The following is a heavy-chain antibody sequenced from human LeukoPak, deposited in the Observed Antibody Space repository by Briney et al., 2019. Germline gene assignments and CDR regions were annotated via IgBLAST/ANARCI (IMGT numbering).Heavy chain of an antibody. CDR1: GFTFSDYP. V-gene: IGHV3-30*01. CDR2: ISYDGSKK. CDR3: ARDGARKQLEPFWFDY. Sequence: PGGSLRLSCAASGFTFSDYPLHWVRQAPGKGLEGVTFISYDGSKKYHADSVKGRFTISRDNSKNTLYLLLNSLETEDTAVYYCARDGARKQLEPFWFDYWGQGTLVTVSS. D-gene: IGHD1-1*01. J-gene: IGHJ4*02.